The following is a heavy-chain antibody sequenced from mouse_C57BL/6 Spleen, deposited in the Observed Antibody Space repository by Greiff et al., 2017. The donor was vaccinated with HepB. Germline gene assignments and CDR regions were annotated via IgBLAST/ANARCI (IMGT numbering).Heavy chain of an antibody. D-gene: IGHD4-1*01. J-gene: IGHJ4*01. CDR1: GYTFTSYW. CDR3: ARRSGTKSYAMDY. Sequence: VQLQQPGAELVKPGASVKMSCKASGYTFTSYWITWVKQRPGQGLEWIGDIYPGSGSTNYNEKFKSKATLTVDTSSSTAYMQLSSLTSEDSAVYYCARRSGTKSYAMDYWGQGTSVTVSS. V-gene: IGHV1-55*01. CDR2: IYPGSGST.